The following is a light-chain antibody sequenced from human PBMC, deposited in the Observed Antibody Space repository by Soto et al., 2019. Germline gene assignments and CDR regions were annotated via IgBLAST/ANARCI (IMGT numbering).Light chain of an antibody. CDR2: VAS. CDR3: QQYKLYPWT. J-gene: IGKJ1*01. CDR1: QSIGNS. Sequence: DIQMTQSPSTLSASVGDRVTITCRASQSIGNSLAWYQQKPGKAPNLLIYVASNLESGVPSRFSGSGSGTEFTLTISCLQPEDFATYYCQQYKLYPWTFGQGTKVEIQ. V-gene: IGKV1-5*03.